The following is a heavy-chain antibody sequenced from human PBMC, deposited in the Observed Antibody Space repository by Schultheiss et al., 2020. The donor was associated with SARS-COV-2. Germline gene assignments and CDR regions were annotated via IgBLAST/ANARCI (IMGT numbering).Heavy chain of an antibody. Sequence: GSLRLSCAVYGGSFSGYYWSWIRQPPGKGLEWIGEINHSGSTNYNPSLKSRVTISVDTSKNQFSLKLSSVTAADTAVYYCARGPAMIVVVITRRYYYYGMDVWGQGTTVTVSS. CDR3: ARGPAMIVVVITRRYYYYGMDV. J-gene: IGHJ6*02. CDR1: GGSFSGYY. CDR2: INHSGST. V-gene: IGHV4-34*01. D-gene: IGHD3-22*01.